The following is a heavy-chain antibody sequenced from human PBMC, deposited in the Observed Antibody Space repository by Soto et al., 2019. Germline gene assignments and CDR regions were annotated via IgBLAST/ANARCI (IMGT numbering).Heavy chain of an antibody. V-gene: IGHV4-30-4*01. Sequence: QVQLQESGPGLVKPSQTLSLTCTVSGGSISSGDYYWSWIRQPPGKGLEWIGYIYYSGSTYYNPSLKSRVTISVDTSKSQFSLKLSAVTDAYTAVYYCARGPTSSIWGNWDFDLCGRGTLVPVSS. CDR2: IYYSGST. J-gene: IGHJ2*01. CDR1: GGSISSGDYY. CDR3: ARGPTSSIWGNWDFDL. D-gene: IGHD6-13*01.